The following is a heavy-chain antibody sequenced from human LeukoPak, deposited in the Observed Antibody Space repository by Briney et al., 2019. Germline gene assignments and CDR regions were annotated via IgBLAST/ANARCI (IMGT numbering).Heavy chain of an antibody. CDR2: IISSSYM. D-gene: IGHD2-2*02. CDR3: ARDQVLGAPAAIRGYYYYYGVDV. V-gene: IGHV3-21*01. J-gene: IGHJ6*02. CDR1: GFTFSADS. Sequence: GGSLRLSCAASGFTFSADSMSWVRQAPGKGLEWVSSIISSSYMYYADSVKGRFTISRDNAKNSLYLQMNSLRAEDTAAYYCARDQVLGAPAAIRGYYYYYGVDVWGQGTTVTVSS.